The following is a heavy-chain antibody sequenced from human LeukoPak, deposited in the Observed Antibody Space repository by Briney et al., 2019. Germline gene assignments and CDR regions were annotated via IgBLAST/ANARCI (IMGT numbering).Heavy chain of an antibody. D-gene: IGHD2-2*01. V-gene: IGHV3-33*01. Sequence: QPGGSLRLFWAASGFTFSSYGMHWVRQAPGKGLEWVAVIWYDGSNKYYADSVKGRFTISRDNSKNTLYLQMNSLRAEDTAVYYCAREGSQLNWFDPWGQGTLVTVSS. CDR1: GFTFSSYG. CDR2: IWYDGSNK. J-gene: IGHJ5*02. CDR3: AREGSQLNWFDP.